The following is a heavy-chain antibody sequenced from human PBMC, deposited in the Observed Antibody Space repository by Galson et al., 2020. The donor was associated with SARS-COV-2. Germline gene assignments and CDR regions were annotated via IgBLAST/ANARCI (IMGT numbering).Heavy chain of an antibody. CDR2: IDWDGDK. D-gene: IGHD3-9*01. CDR3: AREKRDYDILTGYYKKDAFDI. Sequence: SGPTLVKPTQTLTLTCTFSGFSLSTSGMCVSWIRQPPGKALEWLALIDWDGDKYYITSLKTRLTISKDTSKNQVVLTMTNMDPVDTATYYCAREKRDYDILTGYYKKDAFDIWGQGTKVTVSS. V-gene: IGHV2-70*01. CDR1: GFSLSTSGMC. J-gene: IGHJ3*02.